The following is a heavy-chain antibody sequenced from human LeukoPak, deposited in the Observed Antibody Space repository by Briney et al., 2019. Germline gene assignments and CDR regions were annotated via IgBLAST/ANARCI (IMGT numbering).Heavy chain of an antibody. Sequence: PQTLSLTCTVSGGSISSGDYYWSWIRQPPGKGLEWIGYIYYSGSTYYNPSLKSRVTISVDTSKNQFSLKLSSVTAADTAVYYCARTGRGYYDFWSGYPRAAFDIWGQGTMVTVSS. CDR3: ARTGRGYYDFWSGYPRAAFDI. V-gene: IGHV4-30-4*08. CDR2: IYYSGST. J-gene: IGHJ3*02. D-gene: IGHD3-3*01. CDR1: GGSISSGDYY.